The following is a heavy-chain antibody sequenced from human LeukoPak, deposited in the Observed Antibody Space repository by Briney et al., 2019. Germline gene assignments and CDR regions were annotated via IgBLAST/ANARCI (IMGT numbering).Heavy chain of an antibody. J-gene: IGHJ4*02. CDR3: ASYYDIQMGVDY. V-gene: IGHV4-39*07. Sequence: SETLSLTCTVSGGSISSSSYYWGWIRQPPGKGLEWIGSIYYSGSTYYNPSLKSRVTISVDTSKNQFSLKLSSVTAADTAVYYCASYYDIQMGVDYWGQGTLVTVSS. CDR2: IYYSGST. D-gene: IGHD3-22*01. CDR1: GGSISSSSYY.